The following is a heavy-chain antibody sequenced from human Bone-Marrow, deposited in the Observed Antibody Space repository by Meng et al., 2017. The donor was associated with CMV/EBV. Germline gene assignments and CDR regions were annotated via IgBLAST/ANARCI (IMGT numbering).Heavy chain of an antibody. CDR1: GFTFSSYG. D-gene: IGHD3-10*01. CDR2: IRYDGSNK. CDR3: AKLPLTSPYGSGTNDAFDI. J-gene: IGHJ3*02. Sequence: GESLKISCAASGFTFSSYGMHWVRQAPGKGLEWVAFIRYDGSNKYYADSVKGRFTISRDNSKNTLYLQMNSLRAEDTAVYYCAKLPLTSPYGSGTNDAFDIWGQGTMVTVSS. V-gene: IGHV3-30*02.